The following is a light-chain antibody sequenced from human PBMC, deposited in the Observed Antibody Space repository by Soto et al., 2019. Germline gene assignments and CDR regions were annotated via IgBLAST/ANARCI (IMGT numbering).Light chain of an antibody. Sequence: EIVMIQSPATLSVSPGDSVTLSCRASQLFSSNLAWYQHKPGQAPMLLIYGVSTKDTCVPDRFSGSASGTEFTLTISSLQSEDFAVYYCKQYNNWPRTFGQGTRLEIK. CDR3: KQYNNWPRT. CDR1: QLFSSN. V-gene: IGKV3-15*01. CDR2: GVS. J-gene: IGKJ5*01.